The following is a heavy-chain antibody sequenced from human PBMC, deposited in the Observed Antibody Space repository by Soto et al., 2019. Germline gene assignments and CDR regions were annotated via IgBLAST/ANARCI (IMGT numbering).Heavy chain of an antibody. J-gene: IGHJ4*01. CDR2: ITERP. V-gene: IGHV4-31*03. CDR3: ATLTVGAGGRGY. Sequence: SETLSLTCTFSGDFVSSPTYRLSWIRQRPGKGLEWIGYITERPYYNPSLQSRVTISLDTSRNQFSLDLSAATAADTAVHYCATLTVGAGGRGYWGQGTMVTVSS. D-gene: IGHD1-26*01. CDR1: GDFVSSPTYR.